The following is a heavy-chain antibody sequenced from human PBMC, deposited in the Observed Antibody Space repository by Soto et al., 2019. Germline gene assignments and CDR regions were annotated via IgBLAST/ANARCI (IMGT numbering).Heavy chain of an antibody. CDR1: GYSFTSAW. J-gene: IGHJ6*02. Sequence: ESLKSSCRGSGYSFTSAWISCVRQMHVKSLEWMGRIDPSDSYTNYSPSFQGHVTISADKSISTAYLQWSSLKASDTAMYYCARHAIVVVPAAIPNDYYGMDVWGQGTTVTVSS. CDR2: IDPSDSYT. D-gene: IGHD2-2*02. V-gene: IGHV5-10-1*01. CDR3: ARHAIVVVPAAIPNDYYGMDV.